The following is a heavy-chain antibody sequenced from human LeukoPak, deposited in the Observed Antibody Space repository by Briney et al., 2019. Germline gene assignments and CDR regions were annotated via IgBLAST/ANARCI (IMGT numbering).Heavy chain of an antibody. D-gene: IGHD1-1*01. CDR1: GGSISSYY. Sequence: SETLSLTCTVSGGSISSYYWDWIRQPPGKGLEWIGYIYYSGSTNYNPSLKSRVTISVDASKNQFSLKLSSVTAADTAVYYCARQGRTGTTDFDYWGQGTLVTVSS. J-gene: IGHJ4*02. V-gene: IGHV4-59*08. CDR2: IYYSGST. CDR3: ARQGRTGTTDFDY.